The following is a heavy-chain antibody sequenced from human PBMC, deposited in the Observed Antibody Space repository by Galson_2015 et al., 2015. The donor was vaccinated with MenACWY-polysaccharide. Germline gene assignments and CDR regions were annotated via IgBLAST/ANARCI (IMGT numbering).Heavy chain of an antibody. CDR2: IYYSGST. V-gene: IGHV4-39*01. D-gene: IGHD3-22*01. Sequence: ETLSLTCTVSGGSISSSSYYWGWIRQPPGKGLEWIGSIYYSGSTYYNPSLKSRVTISVDTSKNQFSLKLSSVTAADTAVYYCARLYYYDSSGYHYYFDYWGQGTLVTVSS. J-gene: IGHJ4*02. CDR3: ARLYYYDSSGYHYYFDY. CDR1: GGSISSSSYY.